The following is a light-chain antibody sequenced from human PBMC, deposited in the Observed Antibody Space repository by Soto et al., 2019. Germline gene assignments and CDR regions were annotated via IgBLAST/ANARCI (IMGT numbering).Light chain of an antibody. V-gene: IGKV3-11*01. CDR1: QSVSSY. CDR3: QQRSNWPIT. J-gene: IGKJ3*01. Sequence: EIVLTQSPATLSLSPGERATLSCRASQSVSSYLAWYQQKPGQAPRLLIYDASNRATGIPARFSGSGSETDFTLTISSLEPEDFAVYYCQQRSNWPITFGPGTKVEIK. CDR2: DAS.